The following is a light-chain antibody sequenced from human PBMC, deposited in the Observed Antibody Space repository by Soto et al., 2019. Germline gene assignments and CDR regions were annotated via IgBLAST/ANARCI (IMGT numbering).Light chain of an antibody. J-gene: IGLJ1*01. CDR1: SSDVGIYNY. CDR2: EVT. V-gene: IGLV2-14*01. CDR3: SSYTPSGTRV. Sequence: QSVLTQPASLSGSHGQSIAISCTGSSSDVGIYNYVSWYQQHPGKVPKLIIYEVTNRPSGVSNRFSGSKSGNTASLPISRRQAEDEADYYCSSYTPSGTRVFGTGTKLTVL.